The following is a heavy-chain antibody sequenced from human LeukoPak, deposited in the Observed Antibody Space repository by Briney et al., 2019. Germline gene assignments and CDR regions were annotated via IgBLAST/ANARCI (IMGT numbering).Heavy chain of an antibody. Sequence: GGSLRLSCAASGFTFDDYGMSWVRQAPGKGLEWVSGINWNGGSTGYADSVKGRFTISRDNAKNSLYLQMNSLRAEDTDLYYCAREGVRYDSTGYYYYDYFDYWGQGTLVTVSS. CDR3: AREGVRYDSTGYYYYDYFDY. J-gene: IGHJ4*02. CDR1: GFTFDDYG. D-gene: IGHD3-22*01. CDR2: INWNGGST. V-gene: IGHV3-20*04.